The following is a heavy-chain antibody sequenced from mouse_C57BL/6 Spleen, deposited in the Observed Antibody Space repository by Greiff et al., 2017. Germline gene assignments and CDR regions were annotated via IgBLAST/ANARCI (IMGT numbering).Heavy chain of an antibody. CDR2: IDPSDSET. J-gene: IGHJ2*01. CDR1: GYTFTSYW. Sequence: QVQLQQPGAELVRPGSSVKLSCKASGYTFTSYWMHWVKQRPIQGLEWIGNIDPSDSETHYNQKFKDKATLTVDKSSSTAYMQLSSLTSEDSAVYYCARGGLYSNDDYWGQGTTLTVSS. D-gene: IGHD2-12*01. CDR3: ARGGLYSNDDY. V-gene: IGHV1-52*01.